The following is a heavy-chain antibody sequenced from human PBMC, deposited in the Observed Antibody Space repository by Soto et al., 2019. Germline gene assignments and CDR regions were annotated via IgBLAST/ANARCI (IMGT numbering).Heavy chain of an antibody. Sequence: PQTLSVTYTGSRNANTGHSCSWMRPPPGKELEWIGYIYYSGSTNYNPSLKSRVTLSVDTSKNQFSLKLSSVTAADTAVYYCARTILRGDSSSPGGYYYYGMDVWGQGTTVT. CDR2: IYYSGST. D-gene: IGHD6-6*01. CDR1: RNANTGHS. CDR3: ARTILRGDSSSPGGYYYYGMDV. V-gene: IGHV4-59*11. J-gene: IGHJ6*02.